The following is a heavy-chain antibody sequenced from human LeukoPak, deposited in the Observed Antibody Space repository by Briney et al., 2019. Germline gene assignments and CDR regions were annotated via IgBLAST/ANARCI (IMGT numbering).Heavy chain of an antibody. CDR3: AILEYSGSYYVSY. D-gene: IGHD1-26*01. V-gene: IGHV1-18*01. J-gene: IGHJ4*02. Sequence: ASVKVSCKASGYTFTSYGISWVRQAPGQGREWMGWIRAYNGNTNYAQKLQGRVTMTTDTSTSTAYMELRSLRSDDTAVYYCAILEYSGSYYVSYWGQGTLVTVSS. CDR2: IRAYNGNT. CDR1: GYTFTSYG.